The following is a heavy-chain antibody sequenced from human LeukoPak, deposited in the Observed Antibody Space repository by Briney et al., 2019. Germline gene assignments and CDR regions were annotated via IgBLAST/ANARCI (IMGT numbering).Heavy chain of an antibody. J-gene: IGHJ3*02. D-gene: IGHD1-26*01. CDR3: ATYYEGAFDI. V-gene: IGHV4-30-4*08. CDR2: IYYNGST. CDR1: GGSVSSGDYY. Sequence: SETLSLTCTVSGGSVSSGDYYWSWIRQPPGKGLEWIGYIYYNGSTYYNPSLKSRVTISVDTSKNQFSLRLSSVTAADTAVYYCATYYEGAFDIWGQGTMVTVSS.